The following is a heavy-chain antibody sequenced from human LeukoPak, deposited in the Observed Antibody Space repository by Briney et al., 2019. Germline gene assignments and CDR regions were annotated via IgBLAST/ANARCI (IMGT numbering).Heavy chain of an antibody. J-gene: IGHJ4*02. CDR1: GFTFDDYG. D-gene: IGHD5-18*01. V-gene: IGHV3-20*04. CDR3: ARDGYSFGSTLGDY. Sequence: PGGSLRLSCAASGFTFDDYGMSWVRQAPGKGLEWVSGINWNGGSTGYADSVKGRFTISRDNAKDSLYLQMNSLRAEDTAVYYCARDGYSFGSTLGDYWGQGTLVTVSS. CDR2: INWNGGST.